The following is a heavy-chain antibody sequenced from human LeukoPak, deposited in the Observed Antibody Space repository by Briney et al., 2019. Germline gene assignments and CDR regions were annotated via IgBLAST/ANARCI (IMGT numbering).Heavy chain of an antibody. V-gene: IGHV1-18*01. D-gene: IGHD2-15*01. CDR3: ARGDCSGGSCFLPEYLRH. J-gene: IGHJ1*01. Sequence: ASVKVSCKASGYTVASYSISWVRQAPGHGLEWMGWISAYNGNTNYAQKLKGRVTMTTDTSTNTVYMELRSLRSDDTAVYYCARGDCSGGSCFLPEYLRHWGQGTLVTVSS. CDR2: ISAYNGNT. CDR1: GYTVASYS.